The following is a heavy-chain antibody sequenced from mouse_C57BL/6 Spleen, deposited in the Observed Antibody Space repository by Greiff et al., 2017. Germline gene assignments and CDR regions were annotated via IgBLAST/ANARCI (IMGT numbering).Heavy chain of an antibody. D-gene: IGHD4-1*02. J-gene: IGHJ2*01. Sequence: VQLQQPGAELVRPGTSVKLSCKASGYTFTSYWMHWVKQRPGQGLEWIGVIDPSDSYTNYNQKFKGKATLTVDTSSSTAYMQLSSLTSEDSAVYYCASTGAVFDYWGQGTTLTVSS. CDR1: GYTFTSYW. V-gene: IGHV1-59*01. CDR2: IDPSDSYT. CDR3: ASTGAVFDY.